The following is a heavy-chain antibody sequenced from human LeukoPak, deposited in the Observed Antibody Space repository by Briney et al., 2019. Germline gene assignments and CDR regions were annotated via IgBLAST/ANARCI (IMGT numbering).Heavy chain of an antibody. D-gene: IGHD3-16*01. Sequence: SETLSLTCTVSGGSISSYYWSWIRQPPGKGLEWIGYIYYSGSTNYNPSLKSRVTISVDTSKNQFSLKLSSVTAADTAVYYCAGGVTPYDAFDIWGQGTMVTVSS. CDR3: AGGVTPYDAFDI. CDR2: IYYSGST. J-gene: IGHJ3*02. V-gene: IGHV4-59*08. CDR1: GGSISSYY.